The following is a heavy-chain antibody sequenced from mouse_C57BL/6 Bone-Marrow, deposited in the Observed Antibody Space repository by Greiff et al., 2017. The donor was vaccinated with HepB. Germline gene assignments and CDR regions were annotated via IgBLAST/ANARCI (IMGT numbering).Heavy chain of an antibody. CDR2: ISDGGSYT. CDR1: GFTFSSYA. J-gene: IGHJ4*01. Sequence: EVMLVESGGGLVKPGGSLKLSCAASGFTFSSYAMSWVRQTPEKRLEWVATISDGGSYTYYPDNVKGRFTISRDNAKTNLYLQMSHLKSEDTAMYYCARDYPYYAMDYWGQGTSVTVSS. V-gene: IGHV5-4*01. CDR3: ARDYPYYAMDY.